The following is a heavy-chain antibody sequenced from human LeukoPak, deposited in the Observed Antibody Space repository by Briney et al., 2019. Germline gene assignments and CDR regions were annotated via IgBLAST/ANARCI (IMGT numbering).Heavy chain of an antibody. CDR3: AKDPSSSSPSFWFDP. CDR2: ISGGGGST. D-gene: IGHD6-13*01. Sequence: GGSLRLSCAASGFTFSSYAMRWVRQAPGKGLEWVSAISGGGGSTYYADSVKGRFTISRDNSKSTLYLQMSSLRAEDTALYYCAKDPSSSSPSFWFDPWGQGTLVTVSS. J-gene: IGHJ5*02. V-gene: IGHV3-23*01. CDR1: GFTFSSYA.